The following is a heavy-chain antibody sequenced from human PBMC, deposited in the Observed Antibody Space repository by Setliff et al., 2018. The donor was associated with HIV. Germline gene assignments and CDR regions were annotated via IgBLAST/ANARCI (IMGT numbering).Heavy chain of an antibody. J-gene: IGHJ4*02. Sequence: SETLSLTCTVSGGSISSSSYYWGWIRQPPGKGLEWIGSIYYSGSTYYNPSLKSRVTISVDTSKNQFSLKLSSVTAADTAVYYCAREQHRMYNSGWYFHIDSWGQGALVTVSS. CDR3: AREQHRMYNSGWYFHIDS. V-gene: IGHV4-39*02. CDR1: GGSISSSSYY. D-gene: IGHD6-19*01. CDR2: IYYSGST.